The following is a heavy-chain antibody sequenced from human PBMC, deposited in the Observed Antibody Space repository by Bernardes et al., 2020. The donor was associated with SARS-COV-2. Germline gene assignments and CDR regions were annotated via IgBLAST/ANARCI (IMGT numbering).Heavy chain of an antibody. Sequence: GGSLRLSCIASGFTFSSHAMHWVRQVPGKGLKYVAGISSGGVSTTYADSVKGRVTISRENFKNTLYLQMGGLRPEDMGVYYCARADFSGWDPDYGLDVWGQGTTVIVSS. CDR2: ISSGGVST. CDR1: GFTFSSHA. CDR3: ARADFSGWDPDYGLDV. V-gene: IGHV3-64*02. D-gene: IGHD6-19*01. J-gene: IGHJ6*02.